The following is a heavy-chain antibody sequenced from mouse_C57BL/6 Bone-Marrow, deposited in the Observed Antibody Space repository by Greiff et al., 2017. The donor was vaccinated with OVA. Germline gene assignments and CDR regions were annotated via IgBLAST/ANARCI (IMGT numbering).Heavy chain of an antibody. J-gene: IGHJ3*01. V-gene: IGHV1-80*01. CDR2: IYPGDGDT. CDR1: GYAFSSYW. Sequence: QVQLQQSGAELVKPGASVKISCKASGYAFSSYWMNWVKQRPGKGLEWIGQIYPGDGDTNYNGKFKGKATLTADKSSSTAYMQLSSLTSEDSAVYFCARGAYYGSSSWFAYWGQGTLVTVSA. D-gene: IGHD1-1*01. CDR3: ARGAYYGSSSWFAY.